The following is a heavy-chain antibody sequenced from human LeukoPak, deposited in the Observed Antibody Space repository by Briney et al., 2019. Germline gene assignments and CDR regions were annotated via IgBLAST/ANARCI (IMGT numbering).Heavy chain of an antibody. J-gene: IGHJ4*02. CDR1: GGSISSGSYY. Sequence: PSETLSLTCTVSGGSISSGSYYWSWIRQPAGKGLEWIGRIYTSGSTNYNPSLKSRVTISVDTSKNQFSLKLSSVTAADTAVYYCAREGLRCSSTSCYSPFDYWGQGTLVTVSS. V-gene: IGHV4-61*02. CDR3: AREGLRCSSTSCYSPFDY. CDR2: IYTSGST. D-gene: IGHD2-2*02.